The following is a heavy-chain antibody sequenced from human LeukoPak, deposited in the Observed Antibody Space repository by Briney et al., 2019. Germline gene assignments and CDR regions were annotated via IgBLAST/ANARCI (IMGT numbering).Heavy chain of an antibody. Sequence: GGSLRLSCAASGFTFSSYEMNWVRQAPGKGLEWVSYISSSGSTIYYADSVKGRFTISRDNAKNSLYLQMNSLRAEDTAVYYCARVTPYSGYDHHAFDIWGQGTMVTVSS. J-gene: IGHJ3*02. V-gene: IGHV3-48*03. CDR2: ISSSGSTI. CDR1: GFTFSSYE. D-gene: IGHD5-12*01. CDR3: ARVTPYSGYDHHAFDI.